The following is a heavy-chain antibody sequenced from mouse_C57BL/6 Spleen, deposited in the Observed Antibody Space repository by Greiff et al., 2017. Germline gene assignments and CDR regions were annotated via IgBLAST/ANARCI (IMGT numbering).Heavy chain of an antibody. D-gene: IGHD2-5*01. CDR2: IDPENGDT. J-gene: IGHJ2*01. CDR3: TIYSNYRVVFDY. Sequence: VQLQQSGAELVRPGASVKLSCTASGFNIKDDYMHWVKQRPEQGLEWIGWIDPENGDTEYASKFQGKATITADTSSNTAYLQLSSLASEDTAVYYCTIYSNYRVVFDYWGQGTTLTVSS. V-gene: IGHV14-4*01. CDR1: GFNIKDDY.